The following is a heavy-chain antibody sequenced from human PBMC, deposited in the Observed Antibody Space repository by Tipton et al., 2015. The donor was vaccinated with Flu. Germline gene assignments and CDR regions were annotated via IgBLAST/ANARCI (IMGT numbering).Heavy chain of an antibody. Sequence: TLSLTCTVSGDSISTYYWSWIRQPPGKGLEWIGYIYYSGSTNYNPSLKSRVTISVDTSKNQFSLKLSSVTAADTAVYYCARVSTGAAGQSYYNFFAMDVWGPGTTVTVSS. CDR1: GDSISTYY. CDR3: ARVSTGAAGQSYYNFFAMDV. D-gene: IGHD6-13*01. CDR2: IYYSGST. J-gene: IGHJ6*02. V-gene: IGHV4-59*07.